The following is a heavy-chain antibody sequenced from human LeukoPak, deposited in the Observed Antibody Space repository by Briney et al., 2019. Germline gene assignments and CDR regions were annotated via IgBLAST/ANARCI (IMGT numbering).Heavy chain of an antibody. CDR3: ARDEDGYIDY. D-gene: IGHD5-24*01. CDR2: ISYDGSNK. V-gene: IGHV3-30*04. J-gene: IGHJ4*02. Sequence: GGSLRLSCAASGFTFSSYAMHWVRQAPGKGLEWVAVISYDGSNKYYADSVKGRFTISRDNSKNTLYLQMNSLRAEDTAVYYCARDEDGYIDYWGQGTLVTVSS. CDR1: GFTFSSYA.